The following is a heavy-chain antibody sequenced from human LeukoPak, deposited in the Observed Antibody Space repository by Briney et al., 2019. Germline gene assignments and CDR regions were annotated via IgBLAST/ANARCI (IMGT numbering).Heavy chain of an antibody. CDR3: AAYTIIPSFHYMDV. J-gene: IGHJ6*03. CDR2: IYYSGST. V-gene: IGHV4-59*11. CDR1: GGSISSHY. D-gene: IGHD3-9*01. Sequence: PSETLSLTCTVSGGSISSHYWSWIRQPPGKGLEWIGYIYYSGSTNYNPSLKSRVTISVDTSKNQFSLKLSSVTAADTAVYYCAAYTIIPSFHYMDVWGKGTTVTVSS.